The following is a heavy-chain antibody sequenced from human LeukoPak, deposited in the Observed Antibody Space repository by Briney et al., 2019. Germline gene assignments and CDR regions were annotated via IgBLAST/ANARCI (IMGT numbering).Heavy chain of an antibody. D-gene: IGHD4-17*01. CDR2: INHSGST. V-gene: IGHV4-34*01. Sequence: PSETLSLTCAVYGGSFSGYYWSWIRQPPGKGLEWIGEINHSGSTNYNPSLKSRVTISVDTSKNQFSLKLSSVTAADAAVYYCARAGYGDYVYVDYWGQGTLVTVSS. CDR3: ARAGYGDYVYVDY. CDR1: GGSFSGYY. J-gene: IGHJ4*02.